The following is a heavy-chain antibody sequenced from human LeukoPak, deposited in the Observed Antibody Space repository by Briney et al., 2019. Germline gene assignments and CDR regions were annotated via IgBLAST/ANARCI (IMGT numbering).Heavy chain of an antibody. CDR2: ISSSSSTI. CDR1: GFTFSSYS. V-gene: IGHV3-48*01. Sequence: GGSLRLSCAASGFTFSSYSMNWVRQAPGKGLEWVSYISSSSSTIYYADSVKGRFTISRDNAKNPLYLQMNSLRAEDTAVYYCARDPVGVRGVITSGTHFDYWGQGTLVTVSS. D-gene: IGHD3-10*01. CDR3: ARDPVGVRGVITSGTHFDY. J-gene: IGHJ4*02.